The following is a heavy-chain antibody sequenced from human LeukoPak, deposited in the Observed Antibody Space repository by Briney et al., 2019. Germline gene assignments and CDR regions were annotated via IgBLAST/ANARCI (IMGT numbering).Heavy chain of an antibody. CDR3: ARVQKSRKSVASAVDC. CDR2: ISGSGGST. Sequence: GGSLRLSCAASGFTFSSYSMNWVRQAPGKGLEWVSAISGSGGSTYYADSVKGRFTISRDNSKNTLYLQMNSLRAEDTAVYYCARVQKSRKSVASAVDCWGQGTVVIVSS. CDR1: GFTFSSYS. J-gene: IGHJ4*02. D-gene: IGHD5-12*01. V-gene: IGHV3-23*01.